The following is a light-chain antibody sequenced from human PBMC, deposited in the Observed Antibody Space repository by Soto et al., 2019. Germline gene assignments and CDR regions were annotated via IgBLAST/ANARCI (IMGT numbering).Light chain of an antibody. J-gene: IGKJ1*01. V-gene: IGKV1-33*01. CDR1: QDISNY. Sequence: DIQMTQSPSSLSASVGDRVTITCQASQDISNYLNWYQQKPGKAPKLLIYGASSRATGIPDRFSGSGSGTDFTLTISRLEPEDFAVYYCQQYGSSTRTFGQGTKVDI. CDR3: QQYGSSTRT. CDR2: GAS.